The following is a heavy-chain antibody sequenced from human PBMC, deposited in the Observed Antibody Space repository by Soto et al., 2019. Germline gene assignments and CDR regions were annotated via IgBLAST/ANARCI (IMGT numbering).Heavy chain of an antibody. D-gene: IGHD4-17*01. J-gene: IGHJ6*04. CDR1: GYSFTSYW. CDR3: ARLPTVTRRIRPYGMDF. CDR2: FYPGDSDT. Sequence: GESLKISCKGSGYSFTSYWIGWVRQMPGKGLEWMGIFYPGDSDTRYSPSFQGQVTISADKSISTAYLQWSSLKASDTAMYYCARLPTVTRRIRPYGMDFSGKGTIVTVSS. V-gene: IGHV5-51*01.